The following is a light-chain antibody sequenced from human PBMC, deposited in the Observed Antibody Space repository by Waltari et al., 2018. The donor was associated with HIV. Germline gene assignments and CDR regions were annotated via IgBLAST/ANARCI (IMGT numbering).Light chain of an antibody. V-gene: IGKV4-1*01. CDR1: QSVLYSSNNKNY. J-gene: IGKJ3*01. CDR3: QQYYSTPPT. CDR2: WAS. Sequence: DIVMTQSPDSLAVSLGERATINCKSSQSVLYSSNNKNYLAWYQQKPGQPPKLRIYWASTRESGVPDRFSGSGSETDFTLTISSLQAEDVAVYYCQQYYSTPPTFGPGTKVDIK.